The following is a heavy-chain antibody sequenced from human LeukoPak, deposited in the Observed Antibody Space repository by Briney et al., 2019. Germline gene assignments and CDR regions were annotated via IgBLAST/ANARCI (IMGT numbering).Heavy chain of an antibody. V-gene: IGHV4-59*12. J-gene: IGHJ4*02. CDR1: GGSISSYY. Sequence: SETLSLTCTVSGGSISSYYWSWIRRPPGKGLEWIGYIYYSGSTYYNPSLKSRVTISVDRSKNQFSLKLSSVTAADTAVYYCASEYCSSTSCSFDYWGQGTLVTVSS. CDR2: IYYSGST. D-gene: IGHD2-2*01. CDR3: ASEYCSSTSCSFDY.